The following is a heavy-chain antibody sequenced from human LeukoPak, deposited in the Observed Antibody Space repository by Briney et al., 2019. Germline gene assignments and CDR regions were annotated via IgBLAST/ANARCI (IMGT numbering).Heavy chain of an antibody. CDR3: ARGDYPYYYMDV. CDR2: IYYSGST. V-gene: IGHV4-39*07. Sequence: PSETLSLTCTVSGGSISSSSYYWGWIRQPPGKGLEWIGSIYYSGSTYYNPSLKSRVTISVDTSKNQFSLKLSSVTAADTAVYYCARGDYPYYYMDVWGKGTTVTVSS. J-gene: IGHJ6*03. CDR1: GGSISSSSYY.